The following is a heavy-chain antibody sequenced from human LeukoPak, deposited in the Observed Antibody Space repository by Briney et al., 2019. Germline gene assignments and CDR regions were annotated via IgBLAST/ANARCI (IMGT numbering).Heavy chain of an antibody. Sequence: GGSLRLSCAVSGFSVSGHYMNWVRQAPGKGLEWVSGISDSGGRTYYGDSMKGRFTISRGNSKNTLYLQMNSLRAEDTAVYYCAELGITMIGGVWGKGTTVTISS. V-gene: IGHV3-23*01. CDR1: GFSVSGHY. CDR2: ISDSGGRT. CDR3: AELGITMIGGV. D-gene: IGHD3-10*02. J-gene: IGHJ6*04.